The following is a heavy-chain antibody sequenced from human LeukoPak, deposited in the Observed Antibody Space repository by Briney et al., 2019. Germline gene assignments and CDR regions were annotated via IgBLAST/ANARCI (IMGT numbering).Heavy chain of an antibody. CDR3: ARERRFGELSFDY. V-gene: IGHV1-2*06. J-gene: IGHJ4*02. Sequence: EASVKVSCKASGYTFTGYYMHWVRQAPGQGLEWMGRINPNSGGSNYAQKFQGRVTMTRDTSISTAYMELSSLRSEDTAVYYCARERRFGELSFDYWGQGTLVTVSS. CDR1: GYTFTGYY. CDR2: INPNSGGS. D-gene: IGHD3-10*01.